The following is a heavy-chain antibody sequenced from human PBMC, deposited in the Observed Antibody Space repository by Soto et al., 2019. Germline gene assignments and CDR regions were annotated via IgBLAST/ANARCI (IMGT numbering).Heavy chain of an antibody. J-gene: IGHJ6*02. Sequence: TVGSLRLSCAASGFTFSSYEMNWFRQAPWKGLEWVSYISSSGSTIYYADSVKGRFTISRDNAKNSLYLQMNSLRAEDTAVYYCARSGSYYYYYGMDVWGQGTTVTVSS. CDR1: GFTFSSYE. CDR2: ISSSGSTI. CDR3: ARSGSYYYYYGMDV. V-gene: IGHV3-48*03. D-gene: IGHD1-26*01.